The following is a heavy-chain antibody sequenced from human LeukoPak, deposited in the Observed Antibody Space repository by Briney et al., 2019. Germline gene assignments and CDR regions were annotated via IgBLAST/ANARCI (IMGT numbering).Heavy chain of an antibody. CDR2: FDPEDGET. Sequence: ASVKVSCKVSGYTLTELSMHWVRQAPGKGLEWMGGFDPEDGETIYAQKFQGRVTMTEDTSTDTAYIELSSLRSEDTAVYYCATAIVVVPAANWFDPWGKGTLVTVSS. CDR1: GYTLTELS. V-gene: IGHV1-24*01. D-gene: IGHD2-2*01. CDR3: ATAIVVVPAANWFDP. J-gene: IGHJ5*02.